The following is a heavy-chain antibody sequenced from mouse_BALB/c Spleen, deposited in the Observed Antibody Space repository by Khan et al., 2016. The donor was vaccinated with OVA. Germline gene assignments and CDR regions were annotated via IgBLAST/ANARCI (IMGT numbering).Heavy chain of an antibody. Sequence: VRLQQPGPELVKPGASVKIPCKASGYTFTDYNMDWVKQRHGKSLERIGGVNPNNGYDISNQQLKSKATLTVDKSSSTAYMELRSLTSEDTAVYYCARGWNYYGSSSWFAYWGQGTLVTVSA. CDR3: ARGWNYYGSSSWFAY. V-gene: IGHV1-18*01. CDR1: GYTFTDYN. J-gene: IGHJ3*01. CDR2: VNPNNGYD. D-gene: IGHD1-1*01.